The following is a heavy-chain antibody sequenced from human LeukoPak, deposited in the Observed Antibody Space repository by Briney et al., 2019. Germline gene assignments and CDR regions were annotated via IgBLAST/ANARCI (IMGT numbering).Heavy chain of an antibody. Sequence: PGRSLRLSCAASGFTFSSYGMHWVRQAPGKGLEWVAVISYDGSNKYYADSVKGRFTISRDNSKNTLYLQMNSLRAEDTAVYYCAKRADSSGYYSSFDYWGQGTLVTVSS. CDR3: AKRADSSGYYSSFDY. CDR2: ISYDGSNK. D-gene: IGHD3-22*01. V-gene: IGHV3-30*18. CDR1: GFTFSSYG. J-gene: IGHJ4*02.